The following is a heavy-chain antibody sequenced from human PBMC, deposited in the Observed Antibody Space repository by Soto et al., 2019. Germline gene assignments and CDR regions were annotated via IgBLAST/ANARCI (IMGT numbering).Heavy chain of an antibody. V-gene: IGHV1-8*01. D-gene: IGHD3-9*01. J-gene: IGHJ6*02. CDR3: ARSYDILTGYYHLFYYYYYGMDV. CDR2: MNPNRGNT. CDR1: GYTFTSYD. Sequence: QVQLVQSGAEVKKPGASVKVSCKASGYTFTSYDINWVRQATGQGLEWMGWMNPNRGNTGYAQKFQGRVTMTRNTSISTAYMELSSLRSEDTAVYYCARSYDILTGYYHLFYYYYYGMDVWGQGTTVTVSS.